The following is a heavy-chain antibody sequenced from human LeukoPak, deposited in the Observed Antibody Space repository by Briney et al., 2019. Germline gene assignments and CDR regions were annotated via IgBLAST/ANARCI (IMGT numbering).Heavy chain of an antibody. CDR2: IYYSGST. CDR3: ARVGSCPSLWCYYGMDV. J-gene: IGHJ6*02. CDR1: GGSINSGGYY. V-gene: IGHV4-61*08. D-gene: IGHD2-15*01. Sequence: PSQTLSLTCTVSGGSINSGGYYWSWIRQHPGKGLEWIGYIYYSGSTNYNPSLKSRVTISVDTSKNQFSLKLSSVTAADTAVYYCARVGSCPSLWCYYGMDVWGQGTTVTVSS.